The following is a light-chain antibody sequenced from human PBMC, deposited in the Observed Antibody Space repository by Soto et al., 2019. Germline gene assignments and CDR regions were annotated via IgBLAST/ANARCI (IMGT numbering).Light chain of an antibody. CDR2: AAS. J-gene: IGKJ5*01. Sequence: DIQMTQSPSSVSASVGVRVTITCRARQGLSSWLAWYQQKPGKAPNLLIYAASSLQSGVPYRFSGSGSETDFSVTISSLQPEDFAASYLRQPNSFPIAFCQEARLQSK. CDR1: QGLSSW. V-gene: IGKV1D-12*01. CDR3: RQPNSFPIA.